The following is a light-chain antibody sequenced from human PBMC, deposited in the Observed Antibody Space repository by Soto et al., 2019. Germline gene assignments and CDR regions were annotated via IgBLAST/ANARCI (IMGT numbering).Light chain of an antibody. V-gene: IGKV1-39*01. CDR1: QSISSH. CDR2: TAS. Sequence: DIQLTQSPSSLSASVGDTVTITCRASQSISSHFNWYQQKPGKAPNLLMYTASNLQSGVPSRFSGSGSGTDFTLTISSLQPEDFATYYCQQSYSTPISFGQGTRLENK. J-gene: IGKJ5*01. CDR3: QQSYSTPIS.